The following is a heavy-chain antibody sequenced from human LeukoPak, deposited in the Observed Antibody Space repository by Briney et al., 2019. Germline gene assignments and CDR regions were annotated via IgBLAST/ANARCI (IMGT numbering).Heavy chain of an antibody. Sequence: SVKVSCKASGGTFGSYAISWVRQAPGQGLEWMGRIIPILGIANYAQKFQGRVTITADKSTSTAYMELSSLRSEDTAVYYCASTHAKEQWLVPYYFDYWGQGTLVTVSS. V-gene: IGHV1-69*04. J-gene: IGHJ4*02. CDR1: GGTFGSYA. CDR2: IIPILGIA. D-gene: IGHD6-19*01. CDR3: ASTHAKEQWLVPYYFDY.